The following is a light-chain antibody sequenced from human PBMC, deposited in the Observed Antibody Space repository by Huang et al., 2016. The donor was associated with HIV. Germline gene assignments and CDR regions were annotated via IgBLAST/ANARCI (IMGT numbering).Light chain of an antibody. CDR2: GSS. J-gene: IGKJ1*01. CDR1: QSVFKN. V-gene: IGKV3-15*01. CDR3: QQYNTSPRT. Sequence: ENLMTQSPSTLSVSPGESATLSCRASQSVFKNLAWYQQTPGQAPNLLIYGSSTRAAGIPARFSGSGSGTDFTLTISSLQSEDFAVYYCQQYNTSPRTFGQGTKVEV.